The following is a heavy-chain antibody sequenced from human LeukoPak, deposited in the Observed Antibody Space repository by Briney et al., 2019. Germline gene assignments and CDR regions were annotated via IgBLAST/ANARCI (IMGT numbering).Heavy chain of an antibody. V-gene: IGHV4-59*11. CDR3: TRGGGSGYYFGIPRYYFDA. CDR1: GGSLEGLY. CDR2: VFHTGVT. J-gene: IGHJ4*02. D-gene: IGHD3-22*01. Sequence: SETLSLTCTVSGGSLEGLYWSWIRQSPEKGLEWIGNVFHTGVTSYNLSLKSRVTISVDTSRNQFSLTMTSMTAADTAIYYCTRGGGSGYYFGIPRYYFDAWGQGVLVTVFS.